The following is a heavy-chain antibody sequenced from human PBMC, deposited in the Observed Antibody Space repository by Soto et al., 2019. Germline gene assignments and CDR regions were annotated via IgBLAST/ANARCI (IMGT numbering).Heavy chain of an antibody. CDR2: IVPIFGTA. CDR3: ARGRRFPATHYCYYCGMDF. CDR1: GGTFSSYA. V-gene: IGHV1-69*05. Sequence: SVKVSCKASGGTFSSYAISWVRQAPGQGLEWMGGIVPIFGTANYAQKFPGRVTITTDESTSTAYMELSSVRSEDRAVYYCARGRRFPATHYCYYCGMDFWGQGTTVTVSS. D-gene: IGHD2-15*01. J-gene: IGHJ6*02.